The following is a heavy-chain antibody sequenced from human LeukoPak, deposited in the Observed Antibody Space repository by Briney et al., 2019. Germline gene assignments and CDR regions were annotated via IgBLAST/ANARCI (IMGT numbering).Heavy chain of an antibody. D-gene: IGHD3-3*01. Sequence: GGSLRLSCAASGFTVSSNYMSWVRRAPGKGLEWVSVIYSGGSTYYADSVKGRFTISRDNSKNTLYLQMNSLRAEDTAVYYCARERVVDFWSGYYLDGMDVWAKGPRSPSP. V-gene: IGHV3-53*01. CDR2: IYSGGST. CDR1: GFTVSSNY. CDR3: ARERVVDFWSGYYLDGMDV. J-gene: IGHJ6*02.